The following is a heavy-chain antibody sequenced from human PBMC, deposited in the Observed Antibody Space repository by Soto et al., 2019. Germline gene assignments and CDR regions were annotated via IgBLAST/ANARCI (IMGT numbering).Heavy chain of an antibody. D-gene: IGHD3-22*01. CDR1: GGTFSKYA. J-gene: IGHJ6*02. CDR2: TIPMFGTP. CDR3: ARPLRDRNYYYGMAV. Sequence: QVQLVQSGAEMQQPGASVRVSCKASGGTFSKYAFSWVRQAPGQGLEWLGGTIPMFGTPNYAQKFQGRVAIYADESTATVYMELSSLSSEDTAVYFCARPLRDRNYYYGMAVWGQGTTVTVSS. V-gene: IGHV1-69*01.